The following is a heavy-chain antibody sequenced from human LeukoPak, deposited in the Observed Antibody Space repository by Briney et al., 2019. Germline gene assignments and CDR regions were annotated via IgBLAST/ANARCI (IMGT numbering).Heavy chain of an antibody. CDR1: GFAFSVYE. CDR3: ARGPGAANDY. V-gene: IGHV3-48*03. Sequence: PGGSLRLSCAASGFAFSVYEMYWVRQAPGKGLEWVSYISSSGGTRYYADSVKGRFTISRDNAKNSLYLQMNSLRAEDTAVYYCARGPGAANDYWGQGTLVTVSS. CDR2: ISSSGGTR. J-gene: IGHJ4*02. D-gene: IGHD6-25*01.